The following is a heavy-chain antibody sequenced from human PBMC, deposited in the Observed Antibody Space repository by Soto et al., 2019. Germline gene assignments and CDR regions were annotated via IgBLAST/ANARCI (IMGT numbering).Heavy chain of an antibody. Sequence: ASVKVSSKVSGYTLTELSMHWVRQAPGKGLEWMGGFDPEDGETIYAQRFQGRVTMTEDTSTDTAYMELSSLRSEDTAVYYCASRDSGYVIDAFDIWGQGTMVTVSS. J-gene: IGHJ3*02. D-gene: IGHD5-12*01. CDR3: ASRDSGYVIDAFDI. CDR1: GYTLTELS. CDR2: FDPEDGET. V-gene: IGHV1-24*01.